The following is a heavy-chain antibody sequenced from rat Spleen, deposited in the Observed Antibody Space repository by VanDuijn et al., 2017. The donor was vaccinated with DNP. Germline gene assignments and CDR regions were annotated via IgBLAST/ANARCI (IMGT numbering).Heavy chain of an antibody. V-gene: IGHV4-2*01. D-gene: IGHD1-11*01. CDR2: INKDSSTI. Sequence: EVKLVESGGGLVQPGRSLKLSCAASGFNFNDYWMGWVRQAPGKGLEWIGEINKDSSTIVYTPSLRDKFTISRDNAQNTLYLQMSKLGSEDTALYYCAKGPNYGGWSDYLDYWGQGVMVTVSS. CDR3: AKGPNYGGWSDYLDY. CDR1: GFNFNDYW. J-gene: IGHJ2*01.